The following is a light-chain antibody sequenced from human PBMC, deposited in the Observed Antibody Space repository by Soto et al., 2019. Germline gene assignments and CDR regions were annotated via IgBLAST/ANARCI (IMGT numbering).Light chain of an antibody. Sequence: QSVLTQPASGSGSPGQSITISCTGTSSDVGGYNYVSWYQLHPGKAPKLMIYEVSDRPSGVSNRFSGAKSGNTASLTISGLHAEDEADYYCSSYTSSNTLVFGGGTKLTVL. CDR1: SSDVGGYNY. J-gene: IGLJ2*01. CDR2: EVS. V-gene: IGLV2-14*01. CDR3: SSYTSSNTLV.